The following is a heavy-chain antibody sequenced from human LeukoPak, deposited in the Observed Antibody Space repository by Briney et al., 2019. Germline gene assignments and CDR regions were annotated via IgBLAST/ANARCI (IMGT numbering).Heavy chain of an antibody. J-gene: IGHJ4*02. D-gene: IGHD6-13*01. CDR1: GFTFSSYW. V-gene: IGHV3-7*01. Sequence: GGSLRLSCAASGFTFSSYWMSWVRQAPGKGLEWVANIKQDGSEKYYVDSVKGRFTISRDNAKNSLYLQMNSLRAEDTAVYYCARGLAAAGTWFFDYWGQGTLVTVSS. CDR3: ARGLAAAGTWFFDY. CDR2: IKQDGSEK.